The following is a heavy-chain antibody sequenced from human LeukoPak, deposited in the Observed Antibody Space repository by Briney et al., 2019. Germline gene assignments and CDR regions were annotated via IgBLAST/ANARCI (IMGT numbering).Heavy chain of an antibody. J-gene: IGHJ5*02. CDR3: ARSASGYDA. CDR2: IDDDGAGS. Sequence: GGSLRLSCAASGFPFSGYWMHWVRQAPGKGLVWDSRIDDDGAGSTYADSVKGRFTSSRDNAKNTLYLQMNSLRVEDTAVYYCARSASGYDAWGQGTLVTVSS. V-gene: IGHV3-74*01. CDR1: GFPFSGYW. D-gene: IGHD5-12*01.